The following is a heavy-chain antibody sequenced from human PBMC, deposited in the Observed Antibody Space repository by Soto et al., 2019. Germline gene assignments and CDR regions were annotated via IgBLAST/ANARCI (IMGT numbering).Heavy chain of an antibody. CDR3: ATGRSLSSSGWCLDY. Sequence: QVQLVESGGGVVQPGRSLRLSCAASGFTFSSYGMHWVRQAPGKGLEWVAVIWYDGSNKYYADSVKGRFTISRDNSKNMLYLQMNSLRAEDTAVYYCATGRSLSSSGWCLDYWGQGTLVTVSS. D-gene: IGHD6-19*01. CDR1: GFTFSSYG. CDR2: IWYDGSNK. V-gene: IGHV3-33*01. J-gene: IGHJ4*02.